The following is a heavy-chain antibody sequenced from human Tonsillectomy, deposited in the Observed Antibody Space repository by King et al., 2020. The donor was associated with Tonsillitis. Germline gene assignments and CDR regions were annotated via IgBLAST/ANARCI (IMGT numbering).Heavy chain of an antibody. Sequence: VQLVESGGDLEKPGGSLRLSCAASGFTFKNAWMSWVRLAPGKGLEWVGRIKSKTDGGATDYVAPVKGRFTISRDDSKNTLYLQMNSLEIEDTAVYYCTTYSYGPGLYGLDVWGQGTTVTVSS. CDR3: TTYSYGPGLYGLDV. D-gene: IGHD3-10*01. V-gene: IGHV3-15*01. CDR1: GFTFKNAW. J-gene: IGHJ6*02. CDR2: IKSKTDGGAT.